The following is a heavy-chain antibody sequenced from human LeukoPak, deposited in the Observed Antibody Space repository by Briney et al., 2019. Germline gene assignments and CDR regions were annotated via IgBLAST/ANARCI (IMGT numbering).Heavy chain of an antibody. Sequence: SQTLSLTCTVSGGSISSGDYLWSWLRQPPGKGLEWIGYISYSGTTYSSPSLKSRPTISEDTSKNQFSLKLSSVTAADTAVYYCARGWNYFDDWGQGTLVTVSS. D-gene: IGHD2-15*01. CDR1: GGSISSGDYL. CDR2: ISYSGTT. CDR3: ARGWNYFDD. V-gene: IGHV4-30-4*01. J-gene: IGHJ4*02.